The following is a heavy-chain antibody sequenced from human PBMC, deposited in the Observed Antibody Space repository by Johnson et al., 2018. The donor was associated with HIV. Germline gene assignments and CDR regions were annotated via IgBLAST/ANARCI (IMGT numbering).Heavy chain of an antibody. Sequence: VQLLESGGGLVQPGRSLRLSCAASGFTFDDYAMHWVRQAPGKGLEWVSGTSWNSGSTYYADSVKCRFTISRDNSKNSLYLQMNSLRTEDTALYYCAKDASGSYSRAQSISDAFDIWGQGTMVTVSS. V-gene: IGHV3-9*01. CDR3: AKDASGSYSRAQSISDAFDI. CDR2: TSWNSGST. CDR1: GFTFDDYA. J-gene: IGHJ3*02. D-gene: IGHD1-26*01.